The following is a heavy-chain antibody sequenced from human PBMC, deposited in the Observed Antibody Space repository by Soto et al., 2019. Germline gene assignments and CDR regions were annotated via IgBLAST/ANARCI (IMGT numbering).Heavy chain of an antibody. J-gene: IGHJ4*02. Sequence: QVQLVESGGGVVQPGRSRRLSCAASGFTFSIYGMHWVRQAPGKGLEWVAVISFDGSNKYYADSVKGRFTISRDNSKNTLDLQMNTLRAEDTALYYCAKDGGGKYTVGRIYYFDYWGQGTLVTVSS. CDR2: ISFDGSNK. V-gene: IGHV3-30*18. CDR3: AKDGGGKYTVGRIYYFDY. D-gene: IGHD2-21*01. CDR1: GFTFSIYG.